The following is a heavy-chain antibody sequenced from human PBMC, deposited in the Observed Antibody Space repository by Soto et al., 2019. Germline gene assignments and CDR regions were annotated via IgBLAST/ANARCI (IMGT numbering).Heavy chain of an antibody. Sequence: EVQLLESGGGLVQPGGSLRLSCTASGFTFTYYAFSWVRQAPGKGLEWVSAISANGQGIYYADSVRGRFTISRDNSKNTVFLQLNGLTADDTAVYYCAKVAGGLGYFDLWGRGILVTVSS. CDR2: ISANGQGI. V-gene: IGHV3-23*01. CDR3: AKVAGGLGYFDL. D-gene: IGHD7-27*01. CDR1: GFTFTYYA. J-gene: IGHJ2*01.